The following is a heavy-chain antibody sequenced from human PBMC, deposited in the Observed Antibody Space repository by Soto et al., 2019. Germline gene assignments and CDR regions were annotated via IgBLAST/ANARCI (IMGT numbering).Heavy chain of an antibody. Sequence: SETLSLSCTVSGGSISSYYWSWIRQPPGKGLEWIGYIYYSGSTNYNPSLKSRVTISVDTSKNQFSLKLSSVTAADTAVYYCARHPQSAEYFPNWGQGPLVTVSS. V-gene: IGHV4-59*08. J-gene: IGHJ1*01. CDR3: ARHPQSAEYFPN. CDR2: IYYSGST. CDR1: GGSISSYY.